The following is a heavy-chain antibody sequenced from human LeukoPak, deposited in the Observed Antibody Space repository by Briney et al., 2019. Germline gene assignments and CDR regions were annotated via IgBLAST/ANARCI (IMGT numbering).Heavy chain of an antibody. CDR3: ASLTTIYSWFDP. V-gene: IGHV4-39*06. J-gene: IGHJ5*02. D-gene: IGHD4-17*01. CDR2: IYHSGTT. CDR1: GDSISSTSYY. Sequence: PSETLSLTCTVSGDSISSTSYYWGWIRQSPGKGLEWIGSIYHSGTTYFNPSLKSRVTISVDTSKNQFALKLNSVTAADTAVYYCASLTTIYSWFDPWGQGILVTVSS.